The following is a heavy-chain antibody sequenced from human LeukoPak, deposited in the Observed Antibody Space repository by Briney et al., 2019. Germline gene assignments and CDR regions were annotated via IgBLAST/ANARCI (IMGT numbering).Heavy chain of an antibody. Sequence: ASVQDSCKASRYTLTSYRISWVRQPPGQGGEWMGWISACNGNTNYEQKLQGRVTKTTDTSTSTAYIELTRLRYDDTAVHYCARGPPDMVRGDPFDRWGQGTLVTVSS. CDR2: ISACNGNT. CDR3: ARGPPDMVRGDPFDR. CDR1: RYTLTSYR. J-gene: IGHJ5*02. D-gene: IGHD3-10*01. V-gene: IGHV1-18*01.